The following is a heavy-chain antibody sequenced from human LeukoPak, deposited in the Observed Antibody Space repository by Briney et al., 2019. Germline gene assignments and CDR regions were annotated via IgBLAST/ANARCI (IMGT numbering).Heavy chain of an antibody. Sequence: ASVKVSCKASGYTFTGYYMHWVRQAPGQGLEWMGWINPNSGGTNYAQKFQGRVTMTRDTSISTAHMELSRLRSDDTAVYYCASGIMITFGGVIAPPSDPWGQGTLVTVSS. V-gene: IGHV1-2*02. CDR1: GYTFTGYY. CDR2: INPNSGGT. J-gene: IGHJ5*02. CDR3: ASGIMITFGGVIAPPSDP. D-gene: IGHD3-16*02.